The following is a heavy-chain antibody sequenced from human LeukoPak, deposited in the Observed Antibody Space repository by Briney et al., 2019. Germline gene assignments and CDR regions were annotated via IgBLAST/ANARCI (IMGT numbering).Heavy chain of an antibody. Sequence: GGSLRLSCAASGFTFSSYWMHWVRQAPGKGLVCVSRIKSDGSSTSYADSVKGRFTISRDDAKNTLYLQMNSLRAEDTAVYYCARAYNSHFDYWGHGALVTVSS. D-gene: IGHD1-1*01. CDR3: ARAYNSHFDY. CDR1: GFTFSSYW. V-gene: IGHV3-74*01. J-gene: IGHJ4*01. CDR2: IKSDGSST.